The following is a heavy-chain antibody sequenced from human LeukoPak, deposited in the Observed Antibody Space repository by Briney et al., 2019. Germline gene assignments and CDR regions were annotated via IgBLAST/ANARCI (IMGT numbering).Heavy chain of an antibody. CDR2: ISAYNGNT. V-gene: IGHV1-18*01. Sequence: GASVKVSCKASGYTFTSYGISWVRQAPGQGLEWMGWISAYNGNTNYAQKLQGRVTMTTDTSTSTAYMELRSLRSDDTAVYYCARDFTVGCSSTSCYDEYFQHWGQGTLVTVSS. D-gene: IGHD2-2*01. J-gene: IGHJ1*01. CDR3: ARDFTVGCSSTSCYDEYFQH. CDR1: GYTFTSYG.